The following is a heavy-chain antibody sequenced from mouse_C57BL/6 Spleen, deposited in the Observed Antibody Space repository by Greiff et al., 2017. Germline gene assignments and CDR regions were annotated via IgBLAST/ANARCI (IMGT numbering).Heavy chain of an antibody. D-gene: IGHD1-1*01. J-gene: IGHJ4*01. V-gene: IGHV3-6*01. CDR1: GYSITSGYY. CDR3: VRRCGSSYYYAMDY. CDR2: ISYDGSN. Sequence: VQLKESGPGLVKPSQSLSLTCSVTGYSITSGYYWNWIRQFPGNKLEWMGYISYDGSNNYNPSLKNRISITRDTSKNQFFLKLNSVTTEDTATYYCVRRCGSSYYYAMDYWGQGTSVTVSS.